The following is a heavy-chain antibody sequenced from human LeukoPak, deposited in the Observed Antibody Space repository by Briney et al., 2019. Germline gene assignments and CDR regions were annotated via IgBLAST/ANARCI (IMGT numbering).Heavy chain of an antibody. CDR3: ARAYVSGNNYMDV. D-gene: IGHD3-10*01. Sequence: GGSLRLSCAASGFTVGNNYMSWVRQTPGKGLEWVSVIYSGVNTHHADSVKGRFTISRDNSKNTLYLQMNSLRVEDTAVYYCARAYVSGNNYMDVWGQGTTVTVSS. CDR2: IYSGVNT. CDR1: GFTVGNNY. J-gene: IGHJ6*02. V-gene: IGHV3-66*01.